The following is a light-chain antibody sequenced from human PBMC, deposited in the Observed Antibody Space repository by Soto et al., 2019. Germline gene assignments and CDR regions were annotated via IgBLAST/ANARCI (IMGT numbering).Light chain of an antibody. J-gene: IGKJ1*01. CDR3: QQYNSYST. CDR1: QSISSW. CDR2: KAS. Sequence: DIQITQTPSTLSASVGDRVTITCRASQSISSWLAWYQQIPGKAPKLLIYKASSLESGVPSRFSGSGSGTEFTLTISSLQPDDFATYYCQQYNSYSTFGQGTKVEIK. V-gene: IGKV1-5*03.